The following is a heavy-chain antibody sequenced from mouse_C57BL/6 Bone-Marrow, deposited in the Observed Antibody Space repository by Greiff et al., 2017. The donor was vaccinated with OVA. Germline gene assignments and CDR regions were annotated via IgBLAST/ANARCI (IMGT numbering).Heavy chain of an antibody. D-gene: IGHD2-10*02. CDR3: ARGYGSWFAY. CDR1: GYTFTSYW. CDR2: IYPGRGST. Sequence: VQLQPSGAALVKPGASVKMSCKASGYTFTSYWITWVKPRPCQGLELIGDIYPGRGSTNYNEKFKSKATLTVDPSSSTAYMQRSSLTSEDAAVYYCARGYGSWFAYWGQGTLVTVSA. V-gene: IGHV1-55*01. J-gene: IGHJ3*01.